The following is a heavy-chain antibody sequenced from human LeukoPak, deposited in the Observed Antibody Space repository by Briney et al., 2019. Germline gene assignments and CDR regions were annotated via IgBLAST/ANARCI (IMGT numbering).Heavy chain of an antibody. V-gene: IGHV3-30-3*01. J-gene: IGHJ4*02. CDR3: ARVVRVAGTFGY. Sequence: GGSLRLSCAASGFTFSSYAMDWVRQAPGKGLEWVAVISYDGSNKYYADSVKGRFTISRDNSKNTLYLQMNSLRAEDTAVYYCARVVRVAGTFGYWGQGTLVTVSS. CDR2: ISYDGSNK. D-gene: IGHD6-19*01. CDR1: GFTFSSYA.